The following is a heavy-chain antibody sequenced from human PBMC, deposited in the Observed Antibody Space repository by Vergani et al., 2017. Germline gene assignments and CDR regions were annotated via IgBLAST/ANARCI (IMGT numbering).Heavy chain of an antibody. D-gene: IGHD3-10*01. V-gene: IGHV4-39*01. J-gene: IGHJ4*02. Sequence: QLQLQESGPGLVKPSETLSLTCTVSGGSISSSSYYWGWIRQPPGKGLEWIGSIYYSGSTYYNPSLKSRVTISVDTSKNQFSLKLSSVTAADTAVYYCARRPVYYCSGSYYICDYWGQGTLVTVSS. CDR1: GGSISSSSYY. CDR2: IYYSGST. CDR3: ARRPVYYCSGSYYICDY.